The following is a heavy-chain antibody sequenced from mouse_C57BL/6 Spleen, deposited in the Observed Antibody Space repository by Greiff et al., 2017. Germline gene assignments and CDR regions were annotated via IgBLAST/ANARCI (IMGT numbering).Heavy chain of an antibody. Sequence: EVQRVESEGGLVQPGSSMKLSCTASGFTFSDYYMAWVRQVPEKGLEWVANINYDGSSTYYLDSLKSRFIISRDNAKNILYLQMSSLKSEDTATYYCAKLGRTSYAMDYWGQGTSVTVSS. J-gene: IGHJ4*01. CDR3: AKLGRTSYAMDY. CDR2: INYDGSST. D-gene: IGHD4-1*01. V-gene: IGHV5-16*01. CDR1: GFTFSDYY.